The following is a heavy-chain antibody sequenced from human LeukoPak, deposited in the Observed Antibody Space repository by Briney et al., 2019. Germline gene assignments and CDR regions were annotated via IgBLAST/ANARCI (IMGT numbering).Heavy chain of an antibody. CDR2: IYYSGST. J-gene: IGHJ4*02. V-gene: IGHV4-39*07. CDR1: GGSISSSSYY. D-gene: IGHD6-19*01. Sequence: PSETLSLTCTVSGGSISSSSYYWGWIRQPPGKGLEWIGSIYYSGSTYYNPSLKSRVTISVDTSKNQFSRKLSSVTAADTAVYYCARGLIAVAGTGFDYWGQGTLVTVSS. CDR3: ARGLIAVAGTGFDY.